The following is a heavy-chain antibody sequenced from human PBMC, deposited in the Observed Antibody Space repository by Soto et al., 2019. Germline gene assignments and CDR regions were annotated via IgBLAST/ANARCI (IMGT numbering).Heavy chain of an antibody. J-gene: IGHJ4*02. CDR1: GDSIGSSNW. Sequence: QVQLQESGPGLVKPSGTLSLTCAVSGDSIGSSNWLSWVRQPPGKGLEWIGEIYHSGATNYSPSLKRRVTISLDKCNIQFSLKLSSVTAADTALYYCAGSTVGIVGAPFYDCGGQGTLVTVSS. V-gene: IGHV4-4*02. D-gene: IGHD1-26*01. CDR3: AGSTVGIVGAPFYDC. CDR2: IYHSGAT.